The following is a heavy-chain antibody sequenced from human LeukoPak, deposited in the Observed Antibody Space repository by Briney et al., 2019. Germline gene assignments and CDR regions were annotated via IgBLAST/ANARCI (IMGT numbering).Heavy chain of an antibody. D-gene: IGHD1-26*01. V-gene: IGHV4-59*01. CDR1: GGSINYYY. CDR2: IYYSGGT. J-gene: IGHJ6*02. CDR3: AREGIVGAPYYYYGMDV. Sequence: SETLSLTCTVSGGSINYYYWMWIRQPPGKGLEWIGYIYYSGGTHYNPSLKSRVTMLVDTSKNQFSLKLTAVTAADTAVYYCAREGIVGAPYYYYGMDVWGQGTTVTVSS.